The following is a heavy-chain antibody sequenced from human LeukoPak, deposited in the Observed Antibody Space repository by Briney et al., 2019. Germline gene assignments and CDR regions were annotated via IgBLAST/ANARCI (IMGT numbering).Heavy chain of an antibody. V-gene: IGHV4-4*07. D-gene: IGHD3-22*01. CDR1: GGSISSYY. CDR3: ARELYSSGYHDAFDI. J-gene: IGHJ3*02. Sequence: PSETLSLTCTVSGGSISSYYWSWIRQPAGKGLEWIGRIYTSGSTNYNPSLKSRVTISVDTSTNQFSLKLSSVTAADTAVYYCARELYSSGYHDAFDIWGQGTMVTVSS. CDR2: IYTSGST.